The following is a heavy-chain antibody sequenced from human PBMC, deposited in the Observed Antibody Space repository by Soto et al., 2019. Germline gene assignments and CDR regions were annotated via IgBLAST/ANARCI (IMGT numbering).Heavy chain of an antibody. CDR3: AREFASGSPNYDY. Sequence: EVQLLESAGGLVQPGGSLRLSCAASGFTFSSYAMSWVRQAPGKGLEWVSTFTNYGATYYADSVKGRFTISRDNSKNTLSLQMNSLRAEDTAVYYCAREFASGSPNYDYWGLGTLVTVSS. J-gene: IGHJ4*02. CDR2: FTNYGAT. CDR1: GFTFSSYA. D-gene: IGHD3-10*01. V-gene: IGHV3-23*01.